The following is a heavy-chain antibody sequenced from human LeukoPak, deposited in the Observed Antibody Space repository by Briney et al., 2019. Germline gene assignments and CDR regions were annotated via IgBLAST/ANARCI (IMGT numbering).Heavy chain of an antibody. CDR1: GVTFSSFA. Sequence: GGSLRLSCAASGVTFSSFAFSWVRQAPGTGLECVSAISGSDRHYITFYTDSVKGRFTISRDNSKNTVYLHMNSLRAGDSAVYFCAREKGGTSGVDYWGQGALVTVSS. CDR3: AREKGGTSGVDY. V-gene: IGHV3-23*01. CDR2: ISGSDRHYIT. D-gene: IGHD4-23*01. J-gene: IGHJ4*02.